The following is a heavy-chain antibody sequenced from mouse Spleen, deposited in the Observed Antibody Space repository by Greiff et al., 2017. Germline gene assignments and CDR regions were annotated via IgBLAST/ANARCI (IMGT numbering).Heavy chain of an antibody. CDR3: ARGGYYGY. D-gene: IGHD1-2*01. Sequence: VQLQQSGAELVRPGTSVKVSCKASGYAFTNYLIEWVKQRPGQGLEWIGVINPGSGGTNYNEKFKGKATLTADKSSSTAYMQLSSLTSDDSAVYFCARGGYYGYWGQGTLVTVSA. CDR1: GYAFTNYL. CDR2: INPGSGGT. V-gene: IGHV1-54*01. J-gene: IGHJ3*01.